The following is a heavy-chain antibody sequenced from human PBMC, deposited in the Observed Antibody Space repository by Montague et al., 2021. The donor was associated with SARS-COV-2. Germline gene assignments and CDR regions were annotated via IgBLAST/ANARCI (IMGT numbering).Heavy chain of an antibody. J-gene: IGHJ4*02. D-gene: IGHD2-2*01. V-gene: IGHV4-38-2*02. CDR3: ARACGSSNTNCYESSLFDS. CDR2: IHHSGTT. Sequence: SDTLSLTCSVSGFSISSGYQWGWIRQTPGKGLEWIGRIHHSGTTYYSPSLKSRVTISVDTSKNQFSLKLTSLTATDTAVYYCARACGSSNTNCYESSLFDSWGQGTLVAVSS. CDR1: GFSISSGYQ.